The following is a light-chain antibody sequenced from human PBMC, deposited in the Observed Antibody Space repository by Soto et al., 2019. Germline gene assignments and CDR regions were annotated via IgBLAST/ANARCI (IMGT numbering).Light chain of an antibody. CDR2: SAS. Sequence: DIQMTQSPSSLSASVGDSVTITCRASQNIRTYLNWYQQKPGRAPKLLIHSASALPSGVPSRFSGSGSGTEFTLTMSGLQPEDFATYYCQQGYNFPRAFGQGTKVDIK. CDR3: QQGYNFPRA. J-gene: IGKJ1*01. V-gene: IGKV1-39*01. CDR1: QNIRTY.